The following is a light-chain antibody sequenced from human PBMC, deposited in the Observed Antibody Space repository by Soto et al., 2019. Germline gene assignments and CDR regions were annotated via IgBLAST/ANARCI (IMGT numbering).Light chain of an antibody. V-gene: IGKV3-20*01. CDR1: QSVSSSY. CDR3: QQYGSSPMLT. CDR2: GAS. Sequence: EIVLTQSPGTLSLSPGERATLSCRASQSVSSSYLAWYQQKPGQAPRLLIYGASSRATGIPDRFSGSGSGTDFTITIIRLEPEDFAVYYCQQYGSSPMLTFGGGTKVEIK. J-gene: IGKJ4*01.